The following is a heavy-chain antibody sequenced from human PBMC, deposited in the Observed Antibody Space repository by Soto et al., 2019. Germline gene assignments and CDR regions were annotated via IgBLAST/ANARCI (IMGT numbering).Heavy chain of an antibody. CDR3: ARHRVVTTCWGDYYYYYMDV. D-gene: IGHD4-4*01. J-gene: IGHJ6*03. V-gene: IGHV4-59*08. CDR2: IYYSGST. CDR1: GGYISNYY. Sequence: SETQSLTYTVSGGYISNYYWSWIRQPPGKGLEWIGYIYYSGSTNYNPSLKSRVTISVDTSKNQFSLKLSSVTAADTAVYYCARHRVVTTCWGDYYYYYMDVWVKGTTDTVTS.